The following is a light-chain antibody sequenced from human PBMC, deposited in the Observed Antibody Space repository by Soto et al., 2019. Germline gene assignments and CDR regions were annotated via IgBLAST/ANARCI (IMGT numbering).Light chain of an antibody. V-gene: IGLV2-8*01. J-gene: IGLJ1*01. CDR3: KSYAGSNTYV. CDR1: KSGVGVDDF. CDR2: EVV. Sequence: QSALTQPPSASGAPGQSVTVSCPGTKSGVGVDDFVSWYQHHPGKAPRLIIYEVVQRPSGVPDRFSGSKSGNTASLTVSGLQAADEAHYFCKSYAGSNTYVFGSGTKVTVL.